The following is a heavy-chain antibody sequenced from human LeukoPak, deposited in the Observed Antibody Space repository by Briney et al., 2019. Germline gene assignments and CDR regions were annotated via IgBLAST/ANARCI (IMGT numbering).Heavy chain of an antibody. D-gene: IGHD5-18*01. J-gene: IGHJ5*02. CDR3: ASTDTAMVTPPRT. CDR1: GYSFTSYW. Sequence: GESLKISCKGSGYSFTSYWIGWVRQMPGKGLEWMGIIYPGDSDTRYSPSFQGQVTISADKSISTAYLQWSSLKASDTAMYYCASTDTAMVTPPRTWGQETLVTVSS. CDR2: IYPGDSDT. V-gene: IGHV5-51*01.